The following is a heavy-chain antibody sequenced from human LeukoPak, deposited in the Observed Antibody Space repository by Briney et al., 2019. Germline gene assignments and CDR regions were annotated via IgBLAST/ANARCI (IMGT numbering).Heavy chain of an antibody. D-gene: IGHD2-21*02. CDR1: GFTFSSYW. J-gene: IGHJ5*02. CDR3: AGFCGGDCYPNWFDP. Sequence: QSGGSLRLSCAASGFTFSSYWMHRVRQAPGKGLVWVSRINSDGSSTSYADSVKGRFTISRDNAKNTLYLQMNSLRAEDTAVYYCAGFCGGDCYPNWFDPWGQGTLVTVSS. V-gene: IGHV3-74*01. CDR2: INSDGSST.